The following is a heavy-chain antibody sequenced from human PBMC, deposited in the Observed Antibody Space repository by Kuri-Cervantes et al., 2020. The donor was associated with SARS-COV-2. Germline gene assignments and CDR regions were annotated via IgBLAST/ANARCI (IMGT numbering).Heavy chain of an antibody. J-gene: IGHJ1*01. V-gene: IGHV3-66*02. CDR1: GFIVSSSY. CDR2: IYAGGGT. D-gene: IGHD2-8*01. CDR3: ARSCTYARCSEYFQH. Sequence: GESPKISCAASGFIVSSSYMSWVRQAPGKGLEWVSIIYAGGGTYYADSVKGQFTISRDISKNTVFLQMNRLRPEDTAVYYCARSCTYARCSEYFQHWGQGTLVTVSS.